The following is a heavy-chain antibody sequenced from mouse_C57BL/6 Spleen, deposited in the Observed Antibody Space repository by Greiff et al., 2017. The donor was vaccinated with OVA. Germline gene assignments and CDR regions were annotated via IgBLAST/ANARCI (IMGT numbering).Heavy chain of an antibody. CDR2: IHPNSGST. D-gene: IGHD1-1*01. Sequence: VKLQQPGAELVKPGASVKLSCKASGYTFTSYWMHWVKQRPGQGLEWIGMIHPNSGSTNYNEKFKSKATLTVDKSSSTAYMQLSSLTSEDSAVYYCARGELRYLFDYWGQGTTLTVSS. CDR1: GYTFTSYW. CDR3: ARGELRYLFDY. V-gene: IGHV1-64*01. J-gene: IGHJ2*01.